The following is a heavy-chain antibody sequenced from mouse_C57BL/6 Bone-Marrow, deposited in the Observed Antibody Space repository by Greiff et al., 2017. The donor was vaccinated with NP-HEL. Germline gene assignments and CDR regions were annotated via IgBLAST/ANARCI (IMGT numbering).Heavy chain of an antibody. CDR3: ARLDYDHPYFDY. CDR1: GYTFTSYW. D-gene: IGHD2-4*01. V-gene: IGHV1-61*01. CDR2: IYPSDSET. J-gene: IGHJ2*01. Sequence: QVQLQQPGAELVRPGSSVKLSCKASGYTFTSYWMDWVKQRPGQGLEWIGNIYPSDSETHYNQKFKDKATLTVDKSSSTAYMQLSSLTSEDSAVYYCARLDYDHPYFDYWGQGTTLTVSS.